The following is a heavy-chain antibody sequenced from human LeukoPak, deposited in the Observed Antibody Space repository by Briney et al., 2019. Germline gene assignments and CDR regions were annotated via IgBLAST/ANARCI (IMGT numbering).Heavy chain of an antibody. V-gene: IGHV1-8*01. D-gene: IGHD4-17*01. CDR2: MNPNSGNT. CDR3: ARLRKGKLTYIWFDP. J-gene: IGHJ5*02. CDR1: GYTFTSYD. Sequence: ASVKVSCKASGYTFTSYDINWVRQATGQGLEWMGWMNPNSGNTGYAQKFQGRVTMTRNTSISTAYMELSSLRSEDTAVYYCARLRKGKLTYIWFDPWGQGTLVTVSS.